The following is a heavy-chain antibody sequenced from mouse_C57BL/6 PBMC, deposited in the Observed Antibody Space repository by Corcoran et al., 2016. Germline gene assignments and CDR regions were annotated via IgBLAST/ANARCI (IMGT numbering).Heavy chain of an antibody. CDR3: ARAPYYYGVASGYFDV. CDR2: ISYDGSN. J-gene: IGHJ1*03. V-gene: IGHV3-6*01. CDR1: GYSITSGYY. D-gene: IGHD1-1*01. Sequence: DVQLQESGPGLVKPSQSLSLTCSVTGYSITSGYYWNWIRQFPGNKLEWMGYISYDGSNNYNPSLKNRISITRDTSKNQFFLKLNSVTTEDTATYYCARAPYYYGVASGYFDVGGTGTTVTVTS.